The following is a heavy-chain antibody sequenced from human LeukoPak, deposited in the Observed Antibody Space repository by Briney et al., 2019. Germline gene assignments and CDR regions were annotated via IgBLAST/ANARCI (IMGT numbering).Heavy chain of an antibody. CDR2: ISTSSSYT. Sequence: PGGSLRLSCAVSGFTFSSYTMNWVRQAPGKGLEWASSISTSSSYTYYADSVKGRFTISRDNAKNSLYLQMNSLRAEDTAVYFCARDLEDYNNYGEMAIWGQGTLVTVSS. J-gene: IGHJ4*02. V-gene: IGHV3-21*01. CDR3: ARDLEDYNNYGEMAI. D-gene: IGHD4-11*01. CDR1: GFTFSSYT.